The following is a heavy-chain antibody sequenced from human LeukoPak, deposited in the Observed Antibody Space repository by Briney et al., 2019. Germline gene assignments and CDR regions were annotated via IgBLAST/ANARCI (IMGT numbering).Heavy chain of an antibody. CDR1: GFTFSSYS. Sequence: GGSLRLSCAASGFTFSSYSMNWVRQAPGKGLEWVSYISSSSSTIYYADSVKGRFTISRDNAKNSLYLQMNSLRAEDTAVYYCARVAAARPFDPWGQGTLVTVSS. CDR2: ISSSSSTI. D-gene: IGHD6-13*01. V-gene: IGHV3-48*04. CDR3: ARVAAARPFDP. J-gene: IGHJ5*02.